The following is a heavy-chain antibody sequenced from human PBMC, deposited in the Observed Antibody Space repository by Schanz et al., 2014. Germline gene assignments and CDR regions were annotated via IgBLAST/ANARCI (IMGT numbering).Heavy chain of an antibody. D-gene: IGHD2-15*01. V-gene: IGHV3-23*01. CDR1: GFTISSYS. CDR2: ISHSGGSK. CDR3: AKGMGYCSGGTCYDYYYYGLDV. J-gene: IGHJ6*02. Sequence: DVQLLESGGGLVQPGGSLRLSCAASGFTISSYSMNWVRQAPGKGLEWVSSISHSGGSKYYADSVEGRFTISRDNSRNTLYLQMNSLRTEDTAVFYCAKGMGYCSGGTCYDYYYYGLDVWGQGTTVTVSS.